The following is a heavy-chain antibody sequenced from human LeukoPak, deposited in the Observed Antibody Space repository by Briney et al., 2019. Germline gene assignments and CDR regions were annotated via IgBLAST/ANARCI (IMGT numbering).Heavy chain of an antibody. CDR1: GFTFSNYE. V-gene: IGHV3-48*03. CDR3: ARPYYVAANYYFDF. D-gene: IGHD1-26*01. Sequence: GGSLGLSCAASGFTFSNYEMNWVRQAPGKGLEWVSYISGRGDVIYYADSVKGRFTISRDNAKNSLYLQMNSLRAEDTAVYYCARPYYVAANYYFDFWGQGTLVTVSS. CDR2: ISGRGDVI. J-gene: IGHJ4*02.